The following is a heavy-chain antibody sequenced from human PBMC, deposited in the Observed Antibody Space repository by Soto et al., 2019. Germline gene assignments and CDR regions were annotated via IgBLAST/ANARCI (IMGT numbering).Heavy chain of an antibody. J-gene: IGHJ4*02. CDR2: ISGGGTNS. V-gene: IGHV3-23*01. CDR1: GFTFRAYA. CDR3: AKRVKGYSPSFVDY. D-gene: IGHD5-12*01. Sequence: PGGSLRLSCAASGFTFRAYAMTWVRQAPGKALEWISEISGGGTNSFFADSVKGRFTISRDNSDNTLYLQMNSLRVEDTAVYYCAKRVKGYSPSFVDYWGQGTLVTVSS.